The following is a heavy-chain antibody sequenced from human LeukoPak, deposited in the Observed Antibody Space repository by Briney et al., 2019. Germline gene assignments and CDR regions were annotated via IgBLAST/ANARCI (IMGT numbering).Heavy chain of an antibody. CDR2: SSGSGGST. CDR3: AKGRGIVATIAPYYDD. D-gene: IGHD5-12*01. V-gene: IGHV3-23*01. CDR1: GFTFDDYA. J-gene: IGHJ4*02. Sequence: GRSLRLSCAASGFTFDDYAMHWVRRAPGKGLEWVSVSSGSGGSTYYADSVKGRFTISRDNSKNTLYLYMNSLRVEDTAVYYCAKGRGIVATIAPYYDDWGQGTLVAVSS.